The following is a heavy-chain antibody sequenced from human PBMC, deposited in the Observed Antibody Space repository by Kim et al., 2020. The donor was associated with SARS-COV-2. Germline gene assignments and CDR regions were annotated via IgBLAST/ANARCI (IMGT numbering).Heavy chain of an antibody. D-gene: IGHD3-16*01. CDR3: AKGPILTASYDAFDI. V-gene: IGHV3-23*01. J-gene: IGHJ3*02. Sequence: SVKGRFTISRDNSKTTLYLQMNSLRAEDTALYYCAKGPILTASYDAFDIWGQGTMVTVSS.